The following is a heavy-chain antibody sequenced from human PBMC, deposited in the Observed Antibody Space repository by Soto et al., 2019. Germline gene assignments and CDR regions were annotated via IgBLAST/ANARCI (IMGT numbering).Heavy chain of an antibody. Sequence: PGGSLRLSCAASGFTFSSYAMSWVRQAPGKGLEWVSAISGSGGSTYYADSVKGRFTISRDNSKNTLYLQMNSLRAEDTAVYYCASLDYYDTSGYLDAFDIWGQGTMVT. CDR1: GFTFSSYA. J-gene: IGHJ3*02. CDR2: ISGSGGST. D-gene: IGHD3-22*01. CDR3: ASLDYYDTSGYLDAFDI. V-gene: IGHV3-23*01.